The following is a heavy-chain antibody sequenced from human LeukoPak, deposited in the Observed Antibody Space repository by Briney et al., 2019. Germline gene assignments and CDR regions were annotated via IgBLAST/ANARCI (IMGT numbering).Heavy chain of an antibody. CDR3: AKAASSSWPSYYYGMDV. J-gene: IGHJ6*02. CDR1: GFTFSKAW. D-gene: IGHD6-13*01. Sequence: PGGSLRLSCAASGFTFSKAWMNWVRQAPGKGLEWVSVITGSGGNTYYADSVKGRFTISKDNSKNTVYLQMSSLRVDDTAVYYCAKAASSSWPSYYYGMDVWGQGTTVTVSS. CDR2: ITGSGGNT. V-gene: IGHV3-23*01.